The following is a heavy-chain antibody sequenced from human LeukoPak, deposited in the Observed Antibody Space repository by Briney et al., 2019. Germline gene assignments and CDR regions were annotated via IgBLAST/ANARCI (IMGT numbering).Heavy chain of an antibody. J-gene: IGHJ6*02. CDR3: AKVIFSQLPPYGMDV. V-gene: IGHV3-9*01. D-gene: IGHD5-24*01. CDR2: ISWNSFSI. Sequence: GGSLRLSCAASGFTFDDYAMHWVRQSPGKGLEWVSGISWNSFSIGYADSVKGRFTISRDNAKNSLYLQMNSLRAEDTALYYCAKVIFSQLPPYGMDVWGQGTTVTVSS. CDR1: GFTFDDYA.